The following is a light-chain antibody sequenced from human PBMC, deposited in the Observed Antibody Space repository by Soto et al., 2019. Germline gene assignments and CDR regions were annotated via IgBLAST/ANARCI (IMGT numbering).Light chain of an antibody. V-gene: IGKV3D-20*01. CDR1: QNVGNNY. J-gene: IGKJ4*01. CDR3: HQYATSPLT. Sequence: EIVLTQSPATLSLSPGERATLSCGASQNVGNNYLGWYQLKPGLAPRLLICAANRRAAGIPDRFSGRGSGTDFTLTISRLEPEDFALYYCHQYATSPLTFGGGTKVDIK. CDR2: AAN.